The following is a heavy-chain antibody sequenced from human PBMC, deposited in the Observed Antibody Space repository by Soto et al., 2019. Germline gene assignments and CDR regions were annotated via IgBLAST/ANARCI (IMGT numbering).Heavy chain of an antibody. J-gene: IGHJ1*01. CDR1: GFTFSSYG. V-gene: IGHV3-30*18. Sequence: QVQLVESGGGVVQPGRSLRLSCAASGFTFSSYGMHWVRQAPGKGLEWVAVISDDESNKYYADSVKGRFTISTDNSKNTLYLQMNSLRAEDTAVYYCTKGVVVITSYFQHWGQGTLVTVSS. CDR2: ISDDESNK. CDR3: TKGVVVITSYFQH. D-gene: IGHD3-22*01.